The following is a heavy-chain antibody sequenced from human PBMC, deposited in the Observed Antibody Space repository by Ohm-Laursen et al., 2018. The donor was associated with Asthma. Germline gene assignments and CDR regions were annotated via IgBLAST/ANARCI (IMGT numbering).Heavy chain of an antibody. CDR2: IWYDGSNK. D-gene: IGHD5-18*01. J-gene: IGHJ6*02. CDR3: ARDGESYGHDQGYYGMDV. V-gene: IGHV3-33*01. Sequence: RSLRLSCAASGFTFSSYGMHWVRQAPGKGLEWVAVIWYDGSNKYYADSVKGRFTISRDNSKNTLYLQMNSLRAEDTAVYYCARDGESYGHDQGYYGMDVWGQGTTVTVSS. CDR1: GFTFSSYG.